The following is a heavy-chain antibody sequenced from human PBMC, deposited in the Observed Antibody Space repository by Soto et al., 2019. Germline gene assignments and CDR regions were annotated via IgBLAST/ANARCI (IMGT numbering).Heavy chain of an antibody. Sequence: SETLSLTCTVSGGSISSYYWSWIRQPPGRGLEWIGYIDFSGNTNYNPSLKSRVTISVDKPENQLSLRLSSVTAADTAVYYCARAAYGDYWGQGTLVTVSS. CDR3: ARAAYGDY. CDR2: IDFSGNT. V-gene: IGHV4-59*01. D-gene: IGHD3-16*01. CDR1: GGSISSYY. J-gene: IGHJ4*02.